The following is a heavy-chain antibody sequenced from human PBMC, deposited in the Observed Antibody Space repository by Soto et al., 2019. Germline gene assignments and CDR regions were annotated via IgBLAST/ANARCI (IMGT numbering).Heavy chain of an antibody. CDR2: IGGSGGTT. J-gene: IGHJ4*01. CDR1: GFTFSNYA. Sequence: GSLRLSCAASGFTFSNYAMGWVRQAPGKGLEWVSAIGGSGGTTYNADSVKGRFIISRDNSKDTLYLQMNSLRADDTAVYYCAKTAEAVAGTVYGYWGQGTLVTVSS. D-gene: IGHD6-19*01. V-gene: IGHV3-23*01. CDR3: AKTAEAVAGTVYGY.